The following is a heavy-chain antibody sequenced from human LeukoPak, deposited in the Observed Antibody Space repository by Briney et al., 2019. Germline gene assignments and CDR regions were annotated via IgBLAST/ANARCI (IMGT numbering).Heavy chain of an antibody. V-gene: IGHV3-48*02. CDR3: ARKATSEYYFDY. CDR2: ISSSSSTI. D-gene: IGHD2/OR15-2a*01. Sequence: SYISSSSSTIYYADSVKGRFTISRENAKNSLYLQMNSLRDEDTAVYYCARKATSEYYFDYWGQGTLVTVSS. J-gene: IGHJ4*02.